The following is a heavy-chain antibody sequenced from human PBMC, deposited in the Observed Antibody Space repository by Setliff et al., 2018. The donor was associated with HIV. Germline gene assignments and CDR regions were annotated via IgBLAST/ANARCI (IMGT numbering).Heavy chain of an antibody. CDR2: INSYSGYT. CDR3: APTSSSGYFYFDY. J-gene: IGHJ4*02. Sequence: ASVKVSCKASGYTFTGYYIHWVRQAPGQGLEWMGCINSYSGYTNYAQRFQGRVTMTRDTSTSTVYMELSSLRSEDTAVYYCAPTSSSGYFYFDYWGQGTLVTVSS. D-gene: IGHD3-22*01. V-gene: IGHV1-2*02. CDR1: GYTFTGYY.